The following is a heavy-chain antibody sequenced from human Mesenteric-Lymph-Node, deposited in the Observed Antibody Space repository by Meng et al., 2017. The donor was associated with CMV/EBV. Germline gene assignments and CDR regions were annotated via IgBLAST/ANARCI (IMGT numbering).Heavy chain of an antibody. V-gene: IGHV2-5*02. Sequence: QITLKESGPTLVKPTQTLTLTCTFPGFSLSTSGVGVGWIRQPPGKALERLALIYWDDDKRYSPSLKSRLTITKDTSKNQVVLTMTNMDPVDTATYYCAHSSGIAAAGPFYFDYWGQGTLVTVSS. D-gene: IGHD6-13*01. J-gene: IGHJ4*02. CDR3: AHSSGIAAAGPFYFDY. CDR2: IYWDDDK. CDR1: GFSLSTSGVG.